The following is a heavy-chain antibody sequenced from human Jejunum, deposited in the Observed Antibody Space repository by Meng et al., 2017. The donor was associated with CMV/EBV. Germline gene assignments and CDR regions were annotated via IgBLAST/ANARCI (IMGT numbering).Heavy chain of an antibody. V-gene: IGHV1-2*02. CDR1: GYPFTAYY. CDR3: ARGSGGWFDP. J-gene: IGHJ5*02. D-gene: IGHD1-26*01. Sequence: CKASGYPFTAYYLHWVRQAPGQGLEWMGWIDPNSGGTNYAQKFQGKFTMTRDTSISTASIEVSNLRSDDTAVYYCARGSGGWFDPWGQGTLVTVSS. CDR2: IDPNSGGT.